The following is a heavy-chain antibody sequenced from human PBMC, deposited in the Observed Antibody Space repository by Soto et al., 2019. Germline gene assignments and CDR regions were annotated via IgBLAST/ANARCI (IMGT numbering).Heavy chain of an antibody. CDR2: VFHGGDT. Sequence: PSETLSLTCVVSGGSISGRNWWSWVRQAPGKGLEWIGEVFHGGDTTYCPSLRSRVTISVDKSKNQFSLNLNSVTAADTAVYYCTRLIYDSRLNYFYFDLWGQGALVTVSS. CDR3: TRLIYDSRLNYFYFDL. J-gene: IGHJ4*02. CDR1: GGSISGRNW. D-gene: IGHD3-22*01. V-gene: IGHV4-4*02.